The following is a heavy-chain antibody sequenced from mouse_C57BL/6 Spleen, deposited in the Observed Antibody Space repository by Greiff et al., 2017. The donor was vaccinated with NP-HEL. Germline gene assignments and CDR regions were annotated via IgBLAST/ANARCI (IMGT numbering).Heavy chain of an antibody. Sequence: VQLQQSGAELVRPGASVTLSCKASGYTFTDYEMHWVKQTPVHGLEWIGAIDPETGGTAYNQKFKGKAILTADKSSSTAYMELRSLTSEDSAVYYCTRTRYYFDYWGKGTTLTVSS. CDR2: IDPETGGT. V-gene: IGHV1-15*01. J-gene: IGHJ2*01. CDR3: TRTRYYFDY. CDR1: GYTFTDYE.